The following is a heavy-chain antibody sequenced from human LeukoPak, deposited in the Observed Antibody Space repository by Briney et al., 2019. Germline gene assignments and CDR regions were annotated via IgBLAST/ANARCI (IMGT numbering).Heavy chain of an antibody. Sequence: ASVKVSCKVSGYTLTELSMHWVRQAPGKGLEWVGGFDPEDGETIYAQKFQGRVTMTEDTSTDTAYMELSSLRSEDTAVHYCATRHGLRAFDIWGQGTMVTVSS. CDR3: ATRHGLRAFDI. CDR1: GYTLTELS. J-gene: IGHJ3*02. CDR2: FDPEDGET. V-gene: IGHV1-24*01.